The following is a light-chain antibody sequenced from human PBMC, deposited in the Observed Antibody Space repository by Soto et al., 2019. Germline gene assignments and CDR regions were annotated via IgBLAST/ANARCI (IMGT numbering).Light chain of an antibody. Sequence: DIQMTQSPSSLSESAGDRVTITGRASQGISTYLNWYQQKPGKAPKLLIYAASSLQSGVPSRFSGSGSETDFTLTISSLQPEDFATYSCQQSYSTTWTFGQGTKVDIK. J-gene: IGKJ1*01. V-gene: IGKV1-39*01. CDR3: QQSYSTTWT. CDR2: AAS. CDR1: QGISTY.